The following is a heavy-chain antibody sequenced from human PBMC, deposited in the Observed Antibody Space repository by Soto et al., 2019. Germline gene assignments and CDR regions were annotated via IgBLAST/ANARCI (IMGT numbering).Heavy chain of an antibody. J-gene: IGHJ5*02. CDR1: GGSISSSSYY. V-gene: IGHV4-39*01. Sequence: QLQLQESGPGLVKPSETLSLTCTVSGGSISSSSYYWGWIRQPPGKGLEWIGSIYYSGSTYYNPSLKSRVTISVDTSKNQFSLKLSSVTAADTAVYYCARQDGLLWFGEPGGWFDPWGQGTLVTVSS. CDR2: IYYSGST. D-gene: IGHD3-10*01. CDR3: ARQDGLLWFGEPGGWFDP.